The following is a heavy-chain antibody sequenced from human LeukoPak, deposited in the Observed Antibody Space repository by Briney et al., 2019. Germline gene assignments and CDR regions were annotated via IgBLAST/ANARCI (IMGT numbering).Heavy chain of an antibody. CDR2: IIPILGIA. V-gene: IGHV1-69*04. CDR1: GGTFSSYA. Sequence: GASVKVSCKASGGTFSSYAISWVRQAPGQGLEWMGRIIPILGIANYAQKFQGRVTMTRDTSTSTVYMELSSLRSEDTAVYYCARGRGGYSYFDYWGQGTLVTVSS. J-gene: IGHJ4*02. CDR3: ARGRGGYSYFDY. D-gene: IGHD5-18*01.